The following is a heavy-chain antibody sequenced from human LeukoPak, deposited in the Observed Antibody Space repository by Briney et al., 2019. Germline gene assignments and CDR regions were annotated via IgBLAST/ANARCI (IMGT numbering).Heavy chain of an antibody. V-gene: IGHV4-61*02. Sequence: SQTLSLTCTVSGGSFTSGSYYWRWIRQPAGKRLECSGRICASGSTNYNPSLKSRVTISVDTSKIQISLKLSSVTAADTAVYYCARDRGYSYGYWYFDLWGRGTLVTVSS. J-gene: IGHJ2*01. D-gene: IGHD5-18*01. CDR2: ICASGST. CDR3: ARDRGYSYGYWYFDL. CDR1: GGSFTSGSYY.